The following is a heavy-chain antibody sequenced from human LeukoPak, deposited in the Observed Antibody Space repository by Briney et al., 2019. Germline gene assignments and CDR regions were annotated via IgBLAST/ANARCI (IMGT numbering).Heavy chain of an antibody. CDR1: GGSISSYY. CDR3: ARVGRDYSNSLSWFDP. D-gene: IGHD4-11*01. V-gene: IGHV4-59*01. Sequence: PSETLSLTCTVSGGSISSYYWSWIRQPPGKGLEWIGYIYYSGSTNYNPSLKSRVTISVDTSKNQFSLKLNSVTAADTAVYYCARVGRDYSNSLSWFDPWGQGTLVTVSS. CDR2: IYYSGST. J-gene: IGHJ5*02.